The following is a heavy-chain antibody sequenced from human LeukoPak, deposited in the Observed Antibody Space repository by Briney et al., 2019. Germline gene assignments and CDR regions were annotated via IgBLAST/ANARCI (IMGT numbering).Heavy chain of an antibody. CDR2: IIPIFGTA. CDR1: GGSFSTYA. J-gene: IGHJ4*02. D-gene: IGHD5-24*01. Sequence: ASVKVSCKASGGSFSTYAISWVRQAPGQGLEWMGGIIPIFGTANYAQKFQGRVTITADKSTSTAYMELSSLRSEDTAVYYCARGLEMATMGYFDYWGQGTLVTVSS. V-gene: IGHV1-69*06. CDR3: ARGLEMATMGYFDY.